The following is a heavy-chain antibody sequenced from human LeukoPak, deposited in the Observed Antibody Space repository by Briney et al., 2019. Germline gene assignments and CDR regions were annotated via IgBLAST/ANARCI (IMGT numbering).Heavy chain of an antibody. CDR1: GFTFSSYS. V-gene: IGHV3-21*01. CDR3: ARDSVVAVAGSGYNWFDP. D-gene: IGHD6-19*01. CDR2: ISSSSSYI. J-gene: IGHJ5*02. Sequence: PGGSLRLSCAASGFTFSSYSMNWVRQAPGKGLEWVSSISSSSSYIYYADSVKGRFTISRDNAKNSLYLQMNSLRAEDTAVYYCARDSVVAVAGSGYNWFDPWGQGTPVTVSS.